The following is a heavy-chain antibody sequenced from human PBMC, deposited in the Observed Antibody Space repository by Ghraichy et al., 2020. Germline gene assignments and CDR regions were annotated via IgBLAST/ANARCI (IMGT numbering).Heavy chain of an antibody. J-gene: IGHJ4*02. CDR2: IYYSGST. Sequence: SETLSLTCTVSGGSISNYYWTWIRQPPGKGLEWIGYIYYSGSTNYNPSLKSRVPISVDTSKNQVSLKLTSLTAADTAVYYCTRGRAGEPFDFWGQGTLVTVSS. V-gene: IGHV4-59*01. CDR3: TRGRAGEPFDF. D-gene: IGHD1-26*01. CDR1: GGSISNYY.